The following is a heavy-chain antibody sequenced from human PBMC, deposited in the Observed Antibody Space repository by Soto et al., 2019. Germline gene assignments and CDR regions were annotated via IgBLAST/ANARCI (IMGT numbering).Heavy chain of an antibody. V-gene: IGHV4-34*01. D-gene: IGHD6-6*01. J-gene: IGHJ4*02. CDR3: ARGSIAARYYFDY. Sequence: PSETLSLTCAVYGGSFSGYYWSWIRQPPGKGLEWIGEINHIGSTNYNPSLKSRVTISVDTSKNQFSLKLSSVTAADTAVYYCARGSIAARYYFDYWGQGTLVTVSS. CDR2: INHIGST. CDR1: GGSFSGYY.